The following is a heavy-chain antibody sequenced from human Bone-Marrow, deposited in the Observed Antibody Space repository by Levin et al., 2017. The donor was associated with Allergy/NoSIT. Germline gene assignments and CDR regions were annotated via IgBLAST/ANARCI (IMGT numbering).Heavy chain of an antibody. D-gene: IGHD4/OR15-4a*01. CDR2: IYRDGVT. V-gene: IGHV3-66*02. J-gene: IGHJ4*02. Sequence: PGGSLRLSCAASGFTISSTYMSWVRQAPGKGLEWVSVIYRDGVTYYADSVKGRFTISRDNSKDTLYLQMNSLRGDDTAIYYCAREDYGYTFDYWGQGTLVTVSS. CDR1: GFTISSTY. CDR3: AREDYGYTFDY.